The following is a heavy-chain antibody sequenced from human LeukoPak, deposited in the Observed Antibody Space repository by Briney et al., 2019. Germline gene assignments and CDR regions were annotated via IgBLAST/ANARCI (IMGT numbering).Heavy chain of an antibody. J-gene: IGHJ4*02. V-gene: IGHV1-2*02. D-gene: IGHD5-18*01. CDR3: ARRGYSYAPDY. CDR2: INPNNGGT. Sequence: ASVKVSCKASGYTFTDSYILWVRQAPGHGLECIGWINPNNGGTDYAQRFQGRVTMTRDTSISTAYMELSGLKSDDTAVYFCARRGYSYAPDYWGQGTLVTVSS. CDR1: GYTFTDSY.